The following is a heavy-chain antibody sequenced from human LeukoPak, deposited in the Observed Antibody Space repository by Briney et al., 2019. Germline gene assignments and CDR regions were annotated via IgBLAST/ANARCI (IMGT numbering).Heavy chain of an antibody. D-gene: IGHD6-13*01. CDR3: ARALYSSSWYVY. V-gene: IGHV3-7*01. CDR2: INQDGSEK. J-gene: IGHJ4*02. CDR1: GFTFSSYS. Sequence: GGSLRLSCAASGFTFSSYSVSWVRQSPGKGLEWVANINQDGSEKYYVDSVKGRFTISRDNAKKSLNLQMNSLRVEDTAVYYCARALYSSSWYVYWGQGTLVTVSS.